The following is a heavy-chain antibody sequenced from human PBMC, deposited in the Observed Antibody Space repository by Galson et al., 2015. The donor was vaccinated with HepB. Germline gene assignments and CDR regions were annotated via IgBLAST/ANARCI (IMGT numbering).Heavy chain of an antibody. CDR2: IYSGGST. Sequence: SLRLSCAASGFTVNSNYMSWVRQAPGKGLEWVSFIYSGGSTYYADSVKGRFTISRDNSKNTLYLQMNSLRAEDTAVYYCARLGEGSNAFDIWGQGAVVTVSS. CDR3: ARLGEGSNAFDI. CDR1: GFTVNSNY. J-gene: IGHJ3*02. V-gene: IGHV3-53*01. D-gene: IGHD3-10*01.